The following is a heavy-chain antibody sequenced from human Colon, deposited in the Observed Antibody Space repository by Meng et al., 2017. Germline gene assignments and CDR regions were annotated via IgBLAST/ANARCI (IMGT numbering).Heavy chain of an antibody. CDR3: GTDIYD. Sequence: EVQVVGFGGGLVRPGGSLGLSCAAYGFIFSDHYMDWVRQAPGKGLEWVGRIKSNNDGGTTDYAAPVKGRFTISRDDSKSTLYLQMNSLKIEDTAMYYCGTDIYDWGQGTLVTVSS. CDR1: GFIFSDHY. D-gene: IGHD2/OR15-2a*01. J-gene: IGHJ4*02. CDR2: IKSNNDGGTT. V-gene: IGHV3-15*01.